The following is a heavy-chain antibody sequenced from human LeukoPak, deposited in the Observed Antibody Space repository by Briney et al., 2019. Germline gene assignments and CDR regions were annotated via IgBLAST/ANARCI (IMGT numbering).Heavy chain of an antibody. CDR3: ARVRHIAARPNYYYYMDV. V-gene: IGHV4-34*01. CDR1: GGSLSGHF. Sequence: SETLSLTCAVYGGSLSGHFCSWIRQPPGKGLEWIGEINHSGSTNYNPSLKSRVTISVDTSKNQFSLKLSSVTAAGTAVYYCARVRHIAARPNYYYYMDVWGKGTTVTVSS. D-gene: IGHD6-6*01. CDR2: INHSGST. J-gene: IGHJ6*03.